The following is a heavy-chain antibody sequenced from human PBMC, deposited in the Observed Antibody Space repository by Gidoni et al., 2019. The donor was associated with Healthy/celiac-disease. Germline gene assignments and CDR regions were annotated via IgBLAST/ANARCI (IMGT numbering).Heavy chain of an antibody. CDR3: ARGFIGQWPADY. V-gene: IGHV3-21*01. D-gene: IGHD6-19*01. CDR2: ISSSSSYI. J-gene: IGHJ4*02. CDR1: GFPFSSYS. Sequence: EVQLVESGGGLVKPGGSLRLSCAASGFPFSSYSMNWVRQAPGKGLEWVSSISSSSSYIYYADSVKGRFTISRDNAKNSLYLQMNSLRAEDTAVYYCARGFIGQWPADYWGQGTLVTVSS.